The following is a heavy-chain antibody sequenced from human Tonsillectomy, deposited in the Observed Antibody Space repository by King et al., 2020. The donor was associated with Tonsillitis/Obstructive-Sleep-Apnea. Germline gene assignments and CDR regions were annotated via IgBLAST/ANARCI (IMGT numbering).Heavy chain of an antibody. CDR1: GFTFSSDW. J-gene: IGHJ3*01. V-gene: IGHV3-7*03. CDR2: IKEDGSEK. D-gene: IGHD3-22*01. Sequence: VQLVESGGGLVQPGGSLRLSCAASGFTFSSDWMSWVRQAPGKGLEWVANIKEDGSEKYYVDSVKGRFTISRDNAKNSLYLQMNSLRAEDTAVYYCARVLDYFDSSGYRAFDVWGQGTMVTVSS. CDR3: ARVLDYFDSSGYRAFDV.